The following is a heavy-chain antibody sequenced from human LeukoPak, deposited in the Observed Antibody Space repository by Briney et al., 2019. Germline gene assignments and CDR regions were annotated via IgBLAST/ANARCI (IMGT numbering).Heavy chain of an antibody. CDR2: ISGSGGTT. V-gene: IGHV3-23*01. J-gene: IGHJ4*02. CDR3: AKNEAEAYYDILTGMTPDY. D-gene: IGHD3-9*01. Sequence: GGSLRLSCAASGFTFSSYGMSWVRQAPGKGLEWVSGISGSGGTTYYADSVKGRFTISRDNSKNTLYLQMNSLRAEDTAVYYCAKNEAEAYYDILTGMTPDYWGQGTLVTVSS. CDR1: GFTFSSYG.